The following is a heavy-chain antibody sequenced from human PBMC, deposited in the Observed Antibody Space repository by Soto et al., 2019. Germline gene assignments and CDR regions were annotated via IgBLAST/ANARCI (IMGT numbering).Heavy chain of an antibody. J-gene: IGHJ6*02. V-gene: IGHV3-48*02. D-gene: IGHD2-2*01. CDR1: GFTVSSYS. Sequence: AGGSLRLSCAASGFTVSSYSMNWVSQAPGKGLEWVSYISSSSSTRYYADSVRGRFTISRDNAKNSLYLQMNSLRDEDTAVYYCARGCSSTSCYFRYYGMDVWGQGTTVTVSS. CDR2: ISSSSSTR. CDR3: ARGCSSTSCYFRYYGMDV.